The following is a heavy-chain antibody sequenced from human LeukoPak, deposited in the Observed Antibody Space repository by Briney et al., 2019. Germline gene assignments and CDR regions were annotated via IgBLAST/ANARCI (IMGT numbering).Heavy chain of an antibody. CDR2: LYPGDSDT. CDR1: GYSFTSYW. CDR3: ARHSNYYMDV. J-gene: IGHJ6*03. D-gene: IGHD2-2*01. V-gene: IGHV5-51*01. Sequence: GESLKISCKSSGYSFTSYWIAWVRQMPGKGLEWMGILYPGDSDTRYSPSFQGQVTISADKSISTAYLQWSSLKASDTAMYYCARHSNYYMDVWGKGTTVTVSS.